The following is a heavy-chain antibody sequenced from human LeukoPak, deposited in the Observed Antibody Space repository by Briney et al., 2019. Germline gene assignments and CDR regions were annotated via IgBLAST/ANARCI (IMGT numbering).Heavy chain of an antibody. CDR3: ARKKLYGGSYYYYMDV. Sequence: ASVKVSCKASGYTFTSYGISWVRQAPGQGLEWMGWISAYNGNTNYAQKLQGRVTMTTDTSTSTAYMELSRLRSDDTAVYYCARKKLYGGSYYYYMDVWGKGTTVTVSS. CDR1: GYTFTSYG. V-gene: IGHV1-18*01. CDR2: ISAYNGNT. J-gene: IGHJ6*03. D-gene: IGHD2-2*02.